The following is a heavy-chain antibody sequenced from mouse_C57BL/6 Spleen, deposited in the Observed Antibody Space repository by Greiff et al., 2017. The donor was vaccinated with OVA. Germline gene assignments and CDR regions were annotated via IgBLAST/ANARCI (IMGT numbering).Heavy chain of an antibody. CDR1: GYAFSSSW. Sequence: QVQLQQSGPELVKPGASVKISCKASGYAFSSSWMNWVKQRPGKGLEWIGRIYPGDGDTNYNGKFKGKATLTADKSSSTAYMQLSSLTSEDSAVYFCASWRDYDEWYAMDYWGQGTSVTVSS. CDR3: ASWRDYDEWYAMDY. V-gene: IGHV1-82*01. CDR2: IYPGDGDT. J-gene: IGHJ4*01. D-gene: IGHD2-4*01.